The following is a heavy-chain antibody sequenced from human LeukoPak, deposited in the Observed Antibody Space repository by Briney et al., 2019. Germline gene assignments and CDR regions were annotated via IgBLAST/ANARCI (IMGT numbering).Heavy chain of an antibody. Sequence: GESLKISCKGSGYSFTSYWIGWVRQMPGKSLEWMGIIYSGGSDTRYSPSFQGQVTISADKSISTASLQWSSLKASDTAMYYCARTHRSGSYYQDYYFDYGGQGTLVTVSS. CDR2: IYSGGSDT. CDR1: GYSFTSYW. D-gene: IGHD6-19*01. V-gene: IGHV5-51*01. J-gene: IGHJ4*02. CDR3: ARTHRSGSYYQDYYFDY.